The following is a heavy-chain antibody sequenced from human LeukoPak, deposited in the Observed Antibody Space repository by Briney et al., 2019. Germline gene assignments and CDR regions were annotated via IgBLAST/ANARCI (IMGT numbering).Heavy chain of an antibody. J-gene: IGHJ4*02. V-gene: IGHV3-23*01. CDR3: AKDHSLTLTTVSHYFDY. CDR2: VSGSGGTT. D-gene: IGHD4-17*01. CDR1: GFSFSGYA. Sequence: GGSLRLSCAASGFSFSGYAMSWVRQAPGKGLEWVSAVSGSGGTTFYADSVKGRFTISRDNSRNTLYLQMNHLRAEDTAVYYCAKDHSLTLTTVSHYFDYWGQGTLVTVSS.